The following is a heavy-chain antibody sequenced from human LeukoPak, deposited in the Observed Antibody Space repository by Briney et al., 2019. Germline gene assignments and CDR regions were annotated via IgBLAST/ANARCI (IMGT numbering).Heavy chain of an antibody. CDR3: ARDVYCSSTSCYTGGGY. J-gene: IGHJ4*02. Sequence: GGSLRLSCAASGFTFSSYSTNWVRQAPGKGLEWVSSISSSSSYIYYADSVKGRFTISRDNAKNSLYLQMNSLRAEDTAVYYCARDVYCSSTSCYTGGGYWGQGTLVTVSS. D-gene: IGHD2-2*02. CDR2: ISSSSSYI. CDR1: GFTFSSYS. V-gene: IGHV3-21*01.